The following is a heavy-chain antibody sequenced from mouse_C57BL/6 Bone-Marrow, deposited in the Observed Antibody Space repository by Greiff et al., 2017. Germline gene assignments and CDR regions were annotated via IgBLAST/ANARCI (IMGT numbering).Heavy chain of an antibody. J-gene: IGHJ3*01. CDR1: GFNIKDYY. CDR2: IGPEDGDT. Sequence: VQLQQSGAELVRPGASVKLSCTASGFNIKDYYMHWVKQRPEQGLEWIGRIGPEDGDTEYAPKFQGKATLTADTSSNTAYLQLSSLTSEDTAVYYCTSFDDGYYGGTVAYWGQGTLVTVSA. V-gene: IGHV14-1*01. D-gene: IGHD2-3*01. CDR3: TSFDDGYYGGTVAY.